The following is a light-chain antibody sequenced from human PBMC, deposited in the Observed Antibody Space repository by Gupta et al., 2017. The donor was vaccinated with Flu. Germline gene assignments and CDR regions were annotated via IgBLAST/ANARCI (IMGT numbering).Light chain of an antibody. CDR1: QSVRTY. V-gene: IGKV3-11*01. CDR2: DAS. Sequence: EIVLTQSPATLSLSPGESATLSCRASQSVRTYLAWYQHKVGQAPRLLLYDASKRATGIPARFSGSGSGTDFTLTSSSREAGDSAVYYWQQRSNWFTFGGGTKVEIK. J-gene: IGKJ4*01. CDR3: QQRSNWFT.